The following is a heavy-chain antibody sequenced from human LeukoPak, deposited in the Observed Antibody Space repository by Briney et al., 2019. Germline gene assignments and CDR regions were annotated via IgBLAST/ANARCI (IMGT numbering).Heavy chain of an antibody. CDR2: IIPIFGTA. V-gene: IGHV1-69*05. J-gene: IGHJ4*02. CDR1: GGTFSSYA. Sequence: ASVKVSCKASGGTFSSYAISWVRQAPGQGLEWMGRIIPIFGTANYAQKFQGRVTITTDESTSTAYMELSSLRSEDTAVYYCAISYYYDSSGYLVDYWGEGTRVTVSS. CDR3: AISYYYDSSGYLVDY. D-gene: IGHD3-22*01.